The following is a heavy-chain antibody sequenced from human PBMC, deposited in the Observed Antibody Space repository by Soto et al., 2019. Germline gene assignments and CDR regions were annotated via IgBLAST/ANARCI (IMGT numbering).Heavy chain of an antibody. CDR3: AEGPHTNIGWPYYFES. Sequence: GGSLRLSCVASGFSLANYPMNWVRQTPGKGLEWISYSSPRGDTIYYADSVEGRFTISRDNARNSLSLHMSSLRDEDSALYYCAEGPHTNIGWPYYFESWGQGVPVTVSS. CDR1: GFSLANYP. CDR2: SSPRGDTI. J-gene: IGHJ4*02. D-gene: IGHD6-19*01. V-gene: IGHV3-48*02.